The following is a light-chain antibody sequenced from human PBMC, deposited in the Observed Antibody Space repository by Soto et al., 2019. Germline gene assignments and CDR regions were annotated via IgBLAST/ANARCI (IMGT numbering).Light chain of an antibody. CDR1: QVISSH. CDR3: QQVNGYPHT. V-gene: IGKV1-9*01. CDR2: AAS. J-gene: IGKJ2*01. Sequence: DIQLTQSPSFLSASVGDRVIITCRASQVISSHLAWYQQKPGKDPKLLIYAASTLQSGVPSRFSGSGSGTEFTLTISSLQPEDFAAYYCQQVNGYPHTFGQGTKLVIK.